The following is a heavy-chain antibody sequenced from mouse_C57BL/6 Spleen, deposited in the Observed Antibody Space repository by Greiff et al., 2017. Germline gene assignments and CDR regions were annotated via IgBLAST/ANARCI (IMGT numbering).Heavy chain of an antibody. CDR1: GYTFTSYG. CDR3: ARSGDGYPDY. D-gene: IGHD2-3*01. J-gene: IGHJ2*01. CDR2: IYPRSGNT. Sequence: QVQLKESGAELARPGASVKLSCKASGYTFTSYGISWVKQRTGQGLEWIGEIYPRSGNTYYNEKFKGKATLTADKYSSTAYMELRSLTSEDSAVYFCARSGDGYPDYWGQGTTLTVSS. V-gene: IGHV1-81*01.